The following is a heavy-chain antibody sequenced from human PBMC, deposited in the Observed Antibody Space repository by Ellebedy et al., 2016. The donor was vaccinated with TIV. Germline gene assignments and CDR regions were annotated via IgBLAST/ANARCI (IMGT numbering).Heavy chain of an antibody. CDR1: GFTFSSFS. D-gene: IGHD3/OR15-3a*01. V-gene: IGHV3-48*01. J-gene: IGHJ3*01. Sequence: ESLKISCAASGFTFSSFSMNWVRQAPGKGLESISYISSSSDTIYYADSVKGRFTISRDNFKDTRYLQVNSLRAEDTAIYYCAIDPVGVGHAFDVWGQGTMVTVSS. CDR2: ISSSSDTI. CDR3: AIDPVGVGHAFDV.